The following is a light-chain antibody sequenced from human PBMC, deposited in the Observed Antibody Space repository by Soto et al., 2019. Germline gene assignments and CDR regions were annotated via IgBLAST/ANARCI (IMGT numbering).Light chain of an antibody. Sequence: EIVLTQSPATLSLSPGERATLSCRASQSVSSYLAWYQQKPGQAPRLLLYDTSKRATGIPARFSGSGSGTDFTLTISRLEPEDFAVYYCQQRTNWPRSFTFGPGTKVDIK. J-gene: IGKJ3*01. CDR2: DTS. V-gene: IGKV3-11*01. CDR3: QQRTNWPRSFT. CDR1: QSVSSY.